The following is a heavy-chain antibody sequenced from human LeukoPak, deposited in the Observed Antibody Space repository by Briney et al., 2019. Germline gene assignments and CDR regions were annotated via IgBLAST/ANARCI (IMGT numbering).Heavy chain of an antibody. CDR3: AREDGAGTYYRDY. J-gene: IGHJ4*02. CDR2: IYYTGST. V-gene: IGHV4-39*07. D-gene: IGHD3-10*01. Sequence: SETLSLTRTVSGDSISSNSHYWGWIRQSPGKGLEWIGTIYYTGSTYYNPSLKSRVTMSLDTSKNQFSLSLNSVTAADTAVYYCAREDGAGTYYRDYWGQGTLVTVSS. CDR1: GDSISSNSHY.